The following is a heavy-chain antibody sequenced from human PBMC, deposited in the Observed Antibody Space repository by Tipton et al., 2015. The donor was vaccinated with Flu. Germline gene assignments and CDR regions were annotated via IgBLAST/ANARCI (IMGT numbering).Heavy chain of an antibody. CDR3: ARVIRYFATPRPMKWDAFDI. CDR2: IYYSGST. Sequence: TLSLTCTVSGGSISSSSYYWGWIRQPPGKGLEWIGSIYYSGSTYYHPSLKSRVTISVDTSKNQFSLKLSSVTAADTAVYYCARVIRYFATPRPMKWDAFDIWGQGTMVTVSS. D-gene: IGHD3-9*01. J-gene: IGHJ3*02. CDR1: GGSISSSSYY. V-gene: IGHV4-39*07.